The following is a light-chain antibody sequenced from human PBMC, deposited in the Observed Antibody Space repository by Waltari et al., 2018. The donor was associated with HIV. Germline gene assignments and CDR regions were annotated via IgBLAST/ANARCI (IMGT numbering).Light chain of an antibody. CDR2: KAS. Sequence: DIQMTQSPSTLSASVGDRVTHTCRASQSISSWLAWYQQKPGKAPMLLIYKASSLESGVPSRFSGSGSGTEFTLTISSLQPDDFATYYCQQYNSHPYTFGQGTKLEIK. CDR3: QQYNSHPYT. V-gene: IGKV1-5*03. J-gene: IGKJ2*01. CDR1: QSISSW.